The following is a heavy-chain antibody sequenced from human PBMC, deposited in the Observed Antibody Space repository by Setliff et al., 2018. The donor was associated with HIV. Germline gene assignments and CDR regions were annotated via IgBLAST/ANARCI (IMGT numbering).Heavy chain of an antibody. V-gene: IGHV4-61*09. CDR1: GDSITSGTYY. Sequence: PSETLSLTCTVSGDSITSGTYYWSWIRQPAGMRLEWIGEINHSGSTNYNPSLRSRVTISVDTSKNQFSLKLSSVTAADTAVYYCARQGDGYNLYHVYYFDYWGQGTLVTVSS. J-gene: IGHJ4*02. CDR3: ARQGDGYNLYHVYYFDY. D-gene: IGHD5-12*01. CDR2: INHSGST.